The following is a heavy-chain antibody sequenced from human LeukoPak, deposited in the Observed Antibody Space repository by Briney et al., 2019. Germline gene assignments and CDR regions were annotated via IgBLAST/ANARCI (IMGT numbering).Heavy chain of an antibody. CDR1: GGSFSGYY. V-gene: IGHV4-34*01. CDR2: INHSGST. Sequence: SETLSLTCAVYGGSFSGYYWSWIRQPPGKGLEWIGEINHSGSTNYNPSLKSRVTISVDTSKNQFSLKLSSVTAADTAVYYCARDGIAVAGQNDYWGQGTLVTVSS. CDR3: ARDGIAVAGQNDY. D-gene: IGHD6-19*01. J-gene: IGHJ4*02.